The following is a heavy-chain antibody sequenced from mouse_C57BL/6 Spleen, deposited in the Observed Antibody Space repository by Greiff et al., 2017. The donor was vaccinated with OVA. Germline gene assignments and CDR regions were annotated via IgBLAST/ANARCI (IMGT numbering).Heavy chain of an antibody. CDR3: ARGNYHYAMDY. D-gene: IGHD2-1*01. Sequence: VQLQQPGAELVRPGSSVKLSCKASGYTFTSYWMHWVKQRPIQGLEWIGNIDPSDSETHYNQKFKDKATLTVDKSSSTAYMQLSSLTSEDSAVYYCARGNYHYAMDYWGQGTSVTVSS. V-gene: IGHV1-52*01. CDR2: IDPSDSET. J-gene: IGHJ4*01. CDR1: GYTFTSYW.